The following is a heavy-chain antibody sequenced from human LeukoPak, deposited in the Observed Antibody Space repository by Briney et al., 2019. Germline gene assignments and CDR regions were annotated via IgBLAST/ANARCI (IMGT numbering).Heavy chain of an antibody. CDR3: ARVTGVIGHAFDI. V-gene: IGHV3-21*01. CDR1: GFTFSIYS. Sequence: GVSQRLSCAASGFTFSIYSMNCVRQAPGKGLEWVSSISSSSSYIYYADSVKGRFTIPRDNAKNSLHLQMNSLRAEDSVVYYCARVTGVIGHAFDIWGQGGMVTVCS. CDR2: ISSSSSYI. J-gene: IGHJ3*02. D-gene: IGHD2-21*01.